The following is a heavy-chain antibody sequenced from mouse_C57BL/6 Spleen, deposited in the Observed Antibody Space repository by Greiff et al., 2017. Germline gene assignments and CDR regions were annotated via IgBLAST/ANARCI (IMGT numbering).Heavy chain of an antibody. CDR3: ARGAMDY. CDR2: IYPRSGNT. V-gene: IGHV1-81*01. Sequence: QVQLKQSGAELARPGASVKLSCKASGYTFTSYGISWVKQRPGQGLEWIGEIYPRSGNTYYNEKFKGKATLTADKSSSTAYMELRSLTSEDSAVYFCARGAMDYWGQGTSVTVSS. J-gene: IGHJ4*01. CDR1: GYTFTSYG.